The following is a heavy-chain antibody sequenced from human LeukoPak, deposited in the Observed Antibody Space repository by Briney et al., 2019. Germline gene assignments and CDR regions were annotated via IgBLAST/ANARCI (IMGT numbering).Heavy chain of an antibody. CDR1: GFTFSSYT. D-gene: IGHD3-16*01. CDR2: ISFDGSNK. J-gene: IGHJ5*02. Sequence: GRSLRLSCAASGFTFSSYTIHWVRQPPGKGLEWVAVISFDGSNKYYADSVKGRFTISRDNSKNTLYLQMNSLRAGDGAVYYCAREELGSRLGFDPWGQGTLVTVS. CDR3: AREELGSRLGFDP. V-gene: IGHV3-30-3*01.